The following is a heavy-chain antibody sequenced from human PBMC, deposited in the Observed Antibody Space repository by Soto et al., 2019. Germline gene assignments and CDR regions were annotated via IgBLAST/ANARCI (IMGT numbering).Heavy chain of an antibody. J-gene: IGHJ6*02. V-gene: IGHV3-53*01. CDR2: IYSGGST. CDR1: GFTVSSNY. Sequence: EVQLVESGGGLIQPGGSLRLSCAASGFTVSSNYMSWVRQAPGKGLEWVSVIYSGGSTYYADSVKGRFTISRDNSKTTRYLQMNSLRAEDTAVYYCARGGPTPGYYYGMAVWGQGTTVTASS. CDR3: ARGGPTPGYYYGMAV.